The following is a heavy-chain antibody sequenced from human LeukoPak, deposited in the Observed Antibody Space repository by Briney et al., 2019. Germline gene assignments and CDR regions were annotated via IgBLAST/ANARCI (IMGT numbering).Heavy chain of an antibody. Sequence: GASVKVSCKASGYTFTSYDINWVRQATGQGLEWMGWMNPNSGGTNYAQKFQGRVTMTRDTSISTAYMELSRLRSDDTAVYYCARVLYRWLQFPFDYWGQGTLVTVSS. D-gene: IGHD5-24*01. CDR3: ARVLYRWLQFPFDY. V-gene: IGHV1-2*02. CDR2: MNPNSGGT. J-gene: IGHJ4*02. CDR1: GYTFTSYD.